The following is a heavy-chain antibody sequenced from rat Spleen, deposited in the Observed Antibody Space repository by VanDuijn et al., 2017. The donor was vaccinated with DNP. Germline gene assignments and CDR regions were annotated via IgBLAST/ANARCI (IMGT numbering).Heavy chain of an antibody. Sequence: EVQLVESGGGLVQPGRSLRLSCAASGFTFSNFGMAWVRQAPTKGLEWIASISSGGGNTYYRDSVKGRFTISRDNAKNTQYLQMNSLRSEDMATYYCVRWNSGHFDYWGQGVMVTVSS. D-gene: IGHD4-3*01. CDR1: GFTFSNFG. CDR2: ISSGGGNT. J-gene: IGHJ2*01. V-gene: IGHV5S13*01. CDR3: VRWNSGHFDY.